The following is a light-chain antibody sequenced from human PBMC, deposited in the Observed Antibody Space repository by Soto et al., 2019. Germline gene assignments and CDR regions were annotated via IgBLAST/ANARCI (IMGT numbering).Light chain of an antibody. CDR3: HQYNFWPT. J-gene: IGKJ1*01. CDR2: GTS. CDR1: QSVSTN. Sequence: EVVMTQSPDTLSVSPGERATLSCRASQSVSTNLAWYQQKPGQSPRLLIYGTSTRATDIPARFSGSGSGTEFTLTISSLQSEDSAVYYCHQYNFWPTFGQGTKVDIK. V-gene: IGKV3-15*01.